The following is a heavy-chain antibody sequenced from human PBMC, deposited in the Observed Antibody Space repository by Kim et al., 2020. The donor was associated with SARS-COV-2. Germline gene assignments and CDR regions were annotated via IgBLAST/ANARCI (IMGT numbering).Heavy chain of an antibody. CDR1: GYTLTELS. CDR3: ATRDSSGYYKEDSFDY. D-gene: IGHD3-22*01. CDR2: FDPEDGET. Sequence: ASVKVSCKVSGYTLTELSMHWVRQAPGKGLEWMGGFDPEDGETIYAQKFQGRVTMTEDTSTDTAYMELSSLRSEDTAVYYCATRDSSGYYKEDSFDYWGQRTRVTVSS. J-gene: IGHJ4*02. V-gene: IGHV1-24*01.